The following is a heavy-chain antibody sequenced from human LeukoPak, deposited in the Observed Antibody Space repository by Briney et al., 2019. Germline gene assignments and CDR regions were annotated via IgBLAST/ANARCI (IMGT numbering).Heavy chain of an antibody. CDR1: GGSLSGYF. Sequence: SETLSLTCAVYGGSLSGYFWSWIRQPPGKGLEWIGEINHSGSTSHNPSLKSRVTISVDTSKNQFSLNLNSVTAADTAVYYCARGVGPGQLTYYYYYGMDVWGQGTTVTVSS. J-gene: IGHJ6*02. CDR3: ARGVGPGQLTYYYYYGMDV. CDR2: INHSGST. D-gene: IGHD2-2*01. V-gene: IGHV4-34*01.